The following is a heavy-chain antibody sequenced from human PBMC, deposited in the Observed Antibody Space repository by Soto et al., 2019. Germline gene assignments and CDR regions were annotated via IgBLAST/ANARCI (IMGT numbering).Heavy chain of an antibody. J-gene: IGHJ4*02. CDR3: ARDVARDRQYSASDSGLDY. V-gene: IGHV1-18*01. Sequence: QVHLEQSGAEVKKPGASVKVSCKASGYSFTSYGFTWVRQAPGQALEWVGWISAHNGYTNYAQKLQGRVTRPTDTSTTTAYMELRGLTSDDTAVYYCARDVARDRQYSASDSGLDYWGQGTLVTVSS. CDR2: ISAHNGYT. D-gene: IGHD5-12*01. CDR1: GYSFTSYG.